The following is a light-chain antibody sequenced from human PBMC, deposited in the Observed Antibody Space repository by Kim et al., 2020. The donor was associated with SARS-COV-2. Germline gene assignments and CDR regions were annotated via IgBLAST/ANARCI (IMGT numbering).Light chain of an antibody. CDR3: QQYGSSSWT. CDR1: QSVSSSY. Sequence: SPGERATLSCRASQSVSSSYLAWYQQKPGQAPRLLIYGASSRATGIPDRFSGSGSGTDFTLTISRLEPEDFAVYHCQQYGSSSWTFGQGTKVEIK. V-gene: IGKV3-20*01. CDR2: GAS. J-gene: IGKJ1*01.